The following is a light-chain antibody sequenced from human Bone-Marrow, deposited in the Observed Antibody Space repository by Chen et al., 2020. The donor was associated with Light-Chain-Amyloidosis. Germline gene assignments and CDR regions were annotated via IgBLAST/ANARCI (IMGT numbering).Light chain of an antibody. CDR1: QAISSY. CDR3: QQLASYPLT. CDR2: AAP. Sequence: DIHFTQSPSFLSASVGDRVTITCRATQAISSYLAWYQQKPGKAPELLIYAAPTLQSDVPSRVSGSGSGPEFTLTISSLQPEDFATYYCQQLASYPLTFGGGTKVEI. J-gene: IGKJ4*01. V-gene: IGKV1-9*01.